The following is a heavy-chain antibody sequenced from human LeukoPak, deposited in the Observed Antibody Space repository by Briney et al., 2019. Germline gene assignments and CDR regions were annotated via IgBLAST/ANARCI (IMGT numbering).Heavy chain of an antibody. V-gene: IGHV3-23*01. J-gene: IGHJ4*02. CDR2: ISGSGSSA. D-gene: IGHD4-17*01. CDR1: GFTFTNYA. Sequence: PGASLRLSCAASGFTFTNYAMSWVRQAPGKRLEWVSTISGSGSSAYYADSVKGRFTISRDNSENTLYLQMNSLRVGDTAVYYCAKGREPYGDSRFDYWGQGTLVTVSS. CDR3: AKGREPYGDSRFDY.